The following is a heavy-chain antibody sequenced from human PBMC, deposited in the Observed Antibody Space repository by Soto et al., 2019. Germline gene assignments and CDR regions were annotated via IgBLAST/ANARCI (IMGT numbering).Heavy chain of an antibody. D-gene: IGHD3-10*01. Sequence: GGSLRLSCAASGFTFSSYAMHWVRQAPGKGLEWVAVISYDGSNKYYADSVKGRFTISRDNSKNTLYLQMNSLRAEDTAVYYCASPPNEDRTGSFYDGLDYGMDVWGQGTTVTVSS. V-gene: IGHV3-30-3*01. CDR2: ISYDGSNK. CDR3: ASPPNEDRTGSFYDGLDYGMDV. CDR1: GFTFSSYA. J-gene: IGHJ6*02.